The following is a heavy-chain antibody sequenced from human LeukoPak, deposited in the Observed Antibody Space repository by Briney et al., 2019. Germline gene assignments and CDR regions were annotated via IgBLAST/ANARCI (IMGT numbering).Heavy chain of an antibody. Sequence: SGGSLRLSCAASGFTVSTSYVSWVRQAPGKGLEWVSLIYSGGRTDYADSVKGRFTISRDNSKNTLYLQMNSLRAEDTAVYYCARDSRFSDYYYGMDVWGQGTTVTVSS. D-gene: IGHD3-10*01. CDR2: IYSGGRT. CDR3: ARDSRFSDYYYGMDV. CDR1: GFTVSTSY. J-gene: IGHJ6*02. V-gene: IGHV3-53*01.